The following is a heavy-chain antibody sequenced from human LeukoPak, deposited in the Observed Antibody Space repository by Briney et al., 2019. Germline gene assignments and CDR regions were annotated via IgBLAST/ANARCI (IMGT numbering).Heavy chain of an antibody. CDR1: GGSISSGSYY. Sequence: PSETLSLTCTVSGGSISSGSYYWSWIRQPAGKGLEWIGRIYTSGSTNYNPSLKSRVTISVDTSKNQFSLKLSSVTAADTAVYYCARWGEQQLVSWGQGTLVTVSS. CDR2: IYTSGST. J-gene: IGHJ4*02. CDR3: ARWGEQQLVS. V-gene: IGHV4-61*02. D-gene: IGHD6-13*01.